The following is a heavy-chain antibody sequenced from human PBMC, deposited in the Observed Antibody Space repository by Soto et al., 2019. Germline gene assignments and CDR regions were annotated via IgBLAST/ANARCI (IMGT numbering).Heavy chain of an antibody. V-gene: IGHV3-23*01. J-gene: IGHJ3*01. D-gene: IGHD4-17*01. Sequence: GGSLRLSCAASGFNFGLYAMTWVRQAPGKRLEWVSEISSSSGRTTRYADSVRGRFTISRDNSRNTLYLEMTNLRADDTATYFCAQMTVLTTSAFDVWGQGTLVTVSS. CDR1: GFNFGLYA. CDR3: AQMTVLTTSAFDV. CDR2: ISSSSGRTT.